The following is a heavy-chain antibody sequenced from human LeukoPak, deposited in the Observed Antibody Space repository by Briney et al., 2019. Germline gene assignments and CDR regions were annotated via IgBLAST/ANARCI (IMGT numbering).Heavy chain of an antibody. CDR1: GFTFSSYA. J-gene: IGHJ5*02. CDR3: LIPAAIP. CDR2: ISYDGSNK. V-gene: IGHV3-30*04. Sequence: PGRSLRLSCAASGFTFSSYAMHWVRQAPGKGLEWVAVISYDGSNKYYADSVKGRFTISRGNSKNTLYLQMNSLRAEDTAVYYPLIPAAIPGGQGTLVTVSS. D-gene: IGHD2-2*01.